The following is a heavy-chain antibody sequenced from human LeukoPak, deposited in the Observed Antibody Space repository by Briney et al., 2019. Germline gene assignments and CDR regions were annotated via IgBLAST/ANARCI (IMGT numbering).Heavy chain of an antibody. CDR1: GYSISSGYY. CDR3: ARQVYGDPSLLYNYYMDV. D-gene: IGHD4-17*01. J-gene: IGHJ6*03. CDR2: IYHSGST. Sequence: SETLSLTCAVSGYSISSGYYWGWIRQPPGKGLEWIGSIYHSGSTYYNPSLKSRVTISVDTSKNQFSLKLSSVPAADTAVYYCARQVYGDPSLLYNYYMDVWGKGTTVTVSS. V-gene: IGHV4-38-2*01.